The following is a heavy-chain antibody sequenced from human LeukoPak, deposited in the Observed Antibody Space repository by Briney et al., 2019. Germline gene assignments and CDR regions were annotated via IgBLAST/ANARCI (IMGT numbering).Heavy chain of an antibody. D-gene: IGHD5-12*01. CDR1: GFTFSSYA. V-gene: IGHV3-30-3*01. CDR3: ARVPGYSGLGGLDY. Sequence: GGSLRLSCAASGFTFSSYAMHWVRQAPGKGLEWVAVISYDGSNKYYADSVKGRFTISRDNSKNTLYLQMNSLRAEDTAVYYCARVPGYSGLGGLDYWGQGTLVTVSS. CDR2: ISYDGSNK. J-gene: IGHJ4*02.